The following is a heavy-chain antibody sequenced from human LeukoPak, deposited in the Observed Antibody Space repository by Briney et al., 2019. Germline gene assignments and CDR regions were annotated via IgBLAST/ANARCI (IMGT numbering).Heavy chain of an antibody. CDR1: GFTFTDYS. D-gene: IGHD1-14*01. V-gene: IGHV3-9*01. CDR3: TRDPYRDAPDYFDY. Sequence: GRSLRLSCAASGFTFTDYSMHWVRQVPGKGLEWVSTINWNGRAVGYADSVRGRFTISRDNAKNSLYLQMNSLRAEDTAVYYCTRDPYRDAPDYFDYWGQGTLVTVSS. CDR2: INWNGRAV. J-gene: IGHJ4*02.